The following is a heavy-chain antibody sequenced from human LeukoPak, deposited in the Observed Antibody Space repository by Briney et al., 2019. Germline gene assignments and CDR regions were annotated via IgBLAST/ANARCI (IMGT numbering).Heavy chain of an antibody. CDR1: GFTFSSYA. Sequence: PGRSLRLSCAASGFTFSSYAMRWVRQAPGKGLEWVAVISYDGSNKYYADSVKGRFTISRDNSKNTLYLQMNSLRAEDTAVYYCARAATMVRDSSMDVWGKGTTVTVSS. D-gene: IGHD3-10*01. CDR2: ISYDGSNK. J-gene: IGHJ6*03. V-gene: IGHV3-30*04. CDR3: ARAATMVRDSSMDV.